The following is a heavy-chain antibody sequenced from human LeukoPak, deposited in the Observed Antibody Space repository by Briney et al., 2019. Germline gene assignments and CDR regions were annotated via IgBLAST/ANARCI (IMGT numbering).Heavy chain of an antibody. CDR2: IYYSGST. V-gene: IGHV4-39*07. Sequence: SETLSLTCTVSGGSISSSSYYWGWIRQPPGKGLEWIGSIYYSGSTYYNPSLKSRVTISVDTSKNQFSLKLSSVTAADTAVYYCAREYGSGGYYIDYWGQGTLVTVSS. D-gene: IGHD3-10*01. J-gene: IGHJ4*02. CDR1: GGSISSSSYY. CDR3: AREYGSGGYYIDY.